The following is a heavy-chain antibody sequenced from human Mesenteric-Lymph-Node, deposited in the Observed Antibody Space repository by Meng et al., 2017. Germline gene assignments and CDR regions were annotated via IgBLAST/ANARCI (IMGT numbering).Heavy chain of an antibody. CDR3: ARDKGTYDFREYYYYGMDV. D-gene: IGHD3-3*01. J-gene: IGHJ6*02. Sequence: SSVKVSFKASGGTFRSYAISWVRQAPGQGLEWMGGIIPIFGTANYAQKFQGRVTITADKSTSTAYRELSSLRSEDTAVYDCARDKGTYDFREYYYYGMDVWGQGTTVTVSS. CDR1: GGTFRSYA. V-gene: IGHV1-69*06. CDR2: IIPIFGTA.